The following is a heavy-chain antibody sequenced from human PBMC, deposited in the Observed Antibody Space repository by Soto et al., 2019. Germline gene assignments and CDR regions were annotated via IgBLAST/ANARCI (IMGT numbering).Heavy chain of an antibody. V-gene: IGHV6-1*01. D-gene: IGHD6-13*01. Sequence: TLSLTCAISVYTVSVNLAAWSLIRQSPSRGLEWLGRTYYRAKWYKDYAVSVKSRITINPDTSKNQFSLQLNSVTPEDTAVYYCARARYSSSWEWDYWGQGTLVTVSS. CDR1: VYTVSVNLAA. CDR2: TYYRAKWYK. CDR3: ARARYSSSWEWDY. J-gene: IGHJ4*02.